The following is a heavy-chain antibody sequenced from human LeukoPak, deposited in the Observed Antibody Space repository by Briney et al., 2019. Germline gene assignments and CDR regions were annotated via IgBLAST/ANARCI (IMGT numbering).Heavy chain of an antibody. J-gene: IGHJ5*02. D-gene: IGHD2-2*01. CDR3: GRGLLSRSQLPRKKTHNWSDP. CDR1: GGSFSGYY. Sequence: PSETLSLTCAVYGGSFSGYYWSWIRQPPGKGLEWIGEINHSGSTNYNPSLKSRVTISVDTSKNQFSLKLSSVTAADTAVYYCGRGLLSRSQLPRKKTHNWSDPWGQGPLVTVSS. CDR2: INHSGST. V-gene: IGHV4-34*01.